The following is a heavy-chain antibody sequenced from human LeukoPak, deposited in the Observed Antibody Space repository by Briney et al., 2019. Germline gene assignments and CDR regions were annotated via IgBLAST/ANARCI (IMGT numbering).Heavy chain of an antibody. CDR1: VFTFSSYR. J-gene: IGHJ4*02. CDR3: ARWGVDPICDS. CDR2: IWYDGNNQ. D-gene: IGHD2-8*01. Sequence: GRSLRLFCAASVFTFSSYRMHWVRQTPGKGLEWVAVIWYDGNNQYYADSVRGRFTFYRHNPKNTLYLQMNRLRAEHAPASYCARWGVDPICDSSGQGAL. V-gene: IGHV3-33*01.